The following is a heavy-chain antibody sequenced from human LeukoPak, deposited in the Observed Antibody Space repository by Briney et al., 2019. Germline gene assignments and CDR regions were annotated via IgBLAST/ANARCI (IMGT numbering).Heavy chain of an antibody. Sequence: SETLSLTCTVSGGSISSYYWIWIRQPAGNGLEWIGRIYTSGSTNYNPSLKSRVTMSVDTSKNQFSLKLSSVTAADTAVYYCAREGRSPDFWSGYYFDYWGQGTLVTVSS. V-gene: IGHV4-4*07. CDR2: IYTSGST. D-gene: IGHD3-3*01. CDR3: AREGRSPDFWSGYYFDY. CDR1: GGSISSYY. J-gene: IGHJ4*02.